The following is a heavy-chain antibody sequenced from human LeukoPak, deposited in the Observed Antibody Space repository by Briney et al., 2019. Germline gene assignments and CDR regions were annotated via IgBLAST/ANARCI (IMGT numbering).Heavy chain of an antibody. CDR1: GYTFTSYG. Sequence: AASVKVSCKASGYTFTSYGISWVRQAPGQGLEWMGWISAYNGNTNYAQKLQGRVTMTTDTSTSTAYMELRSLRSDDTAVYYCAKHDSSNWYTPYFQHWGQGTLVTVSS. J-gene: IGHJ1*01. D-gene: IGHD6-13*01. CDR2: ISAYNGNT. CDR3: AKHDSSNWYTPYFQH. V-gene: IGHV1-18*01.